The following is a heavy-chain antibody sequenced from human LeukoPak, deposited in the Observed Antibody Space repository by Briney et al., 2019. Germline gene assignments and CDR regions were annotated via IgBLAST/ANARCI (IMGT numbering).Heavy chain of an antibody. J-gene: IGHJ4*02. CDR3: ARGTVTREYFDY. V-gene: IGHV4-59*01. CDR2: VYYSGST. CDR1: GSSISGYY. Sequence: SETLSLTCTVSGSSISGYYWSWIRQPPGKGLEWIGYVYYSGSTNYNPSLKSRVTMSVETSKNQFSLNLSPVTAADTAVYYCARGTVTREYFDYWGQGNLVTVSS. D-gene: IGHD4-17*01.